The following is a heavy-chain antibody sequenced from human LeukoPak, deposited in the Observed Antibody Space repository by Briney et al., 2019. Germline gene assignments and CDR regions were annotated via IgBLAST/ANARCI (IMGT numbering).Heavy chain of an antibody. D-gene: IGHD2-2*01. Sequence: SETLSLTCSVSGGSISTTNHFWGWIRQPPGKGLEWIGSIYYSGTTYYYPSLQSRVTISVDTSKNHFSLKLSSVTAADTAVYFCARHDIEVQLLYYFDDWGEGTLVTVSS. J-gene: IGHJ4*02. V-gene: IGHV4-39*01. CDR3: ARHDIEVQLLYYFDD. CDR1: GGSISTTNHF. CDR2: IYYSGTT.